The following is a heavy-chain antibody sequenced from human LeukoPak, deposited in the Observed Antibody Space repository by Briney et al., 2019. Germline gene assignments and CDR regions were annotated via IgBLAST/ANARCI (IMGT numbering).Heavy chain of an antibody. V-gene: IGHV3-21*01. J-gene: IGHJ3*02. CDR3: ARDDAFDI. CDR2: ISSSSSYI. CDR1: GFTFGDYA. Sequence: GSLRLSCTASGFTFGDYAMSWFRQAPGKGLEWVSSISSSSSYIYYADSVKGRFTISRDNAKNSLYLQMNSLRAEDTAVYYCARDDAFDIWGQGTMVTVSS.